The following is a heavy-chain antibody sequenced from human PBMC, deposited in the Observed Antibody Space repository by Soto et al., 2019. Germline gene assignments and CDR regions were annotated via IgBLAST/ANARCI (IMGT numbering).Heavy chain of an antibody. J-gene: IGHJ4*02. CDR2: IYYSGST. CDR1: GGSISSYY. V-gene: IGHV4-59*08. CDR3: ARHNYGSGSTYFDY. D-gene: IGHD3-10*01. Sequence: QVQLQESGPGLVKPSETLSLTCTVSGGSISSYYWSWIRQPPGKGLEWIGYIYYSGSTNYNPSLKSLVTISVDTSKNQSSLKLNSMTAADTAVYYCARHNYGSGSTYFDYWGQGTLVTVSS.